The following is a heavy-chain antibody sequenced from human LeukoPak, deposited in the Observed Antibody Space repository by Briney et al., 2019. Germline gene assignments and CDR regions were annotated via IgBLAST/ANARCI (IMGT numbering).Heavy chain of an antibody. CDR1: GYSISSGYY. D-gene: IGHD1-26*01. J-gene: IGHJ4*02. CDR2: MYHSGST. V-gene: IGHV4-38-2*02. CDR3: AKGGTYGGGADY. Sequence: SETLSLTCSVSGYSISSGYYWTLIRQPPGKGLEWIGNMYHSGSTYNNPSLKSLVTISVDTSKNQFSLQLSSVSAADTAVYYCAKGGTYGGGADYWGQGTLVTVSS.